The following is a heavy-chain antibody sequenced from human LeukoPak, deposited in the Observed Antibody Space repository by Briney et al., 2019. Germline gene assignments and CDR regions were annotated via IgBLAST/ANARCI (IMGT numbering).Heavy chain of an antibody. V-gene: IGHV3-30*02. CDR2: IRYDGSNK. D-gene: IGHD3/OR15-3a*01. J-gene: IGHJ4*02. CDR3: VRDRDWGFDY. CDR1: GFTFSSYG. Sequence: GGSLRFSCAASGFTFSSYGMHWVRQAQGKGLEWVAFIRYDGSNKYYADSVKGRFTISRDNSKNTLYLQMNSLRAEDTAVYYCVRDRDWGFDYWGQGTLVTVSS.